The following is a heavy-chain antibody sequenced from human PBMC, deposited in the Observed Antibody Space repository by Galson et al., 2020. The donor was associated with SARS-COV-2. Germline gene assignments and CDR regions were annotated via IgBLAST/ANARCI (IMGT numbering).Heavy chain of an antibody. J-gene: IGHJ4*02. V-gene: IGHV3-33*01. CDR1: GFTFSSYG. Sequence: GGSLRLSCAASGFTFSSYGMHWVRQAPGKGLEWVAVIWYDGSNKYYADSVKGRFTISRDNSKNTLYLQMNSLRAEDTAVYYCARDQYSSGWYNSVIDYWGQGTLVTVSS. D-gene: IGHD6-19*01. CDR3: ARDQYSSGWYNSVIDY. CDR2: IWYDGSNK.